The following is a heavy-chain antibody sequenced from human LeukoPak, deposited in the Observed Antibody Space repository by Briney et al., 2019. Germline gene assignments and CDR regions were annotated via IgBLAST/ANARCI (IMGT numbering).Heavy chain of an antibody. CDR1: GGSISSYF. CDR3: ARGVYIAAAQYGY. V-gene: IGHV4-59*01. Sequence: SETLSLTCTVSGGSISSYFWSWIRQPPGKGLEWIGYIYYSGTTNYNPSLKSRVTISVDTSKNQFSLKLSPVTAADTAVYYCARGVYIAAAQYGYWGQGTLVTVSS. J-gene: IGHJ4*02. D-gene: IGHD6-13*01. CDR2: IYYSGTT.